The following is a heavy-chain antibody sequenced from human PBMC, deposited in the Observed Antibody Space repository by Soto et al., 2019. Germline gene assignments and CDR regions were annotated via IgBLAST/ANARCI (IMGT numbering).Heavy chain of an antibody. CDR1: GYTFPSYG. CDR2: ISAYNGNT. J-gene: IGHJ3*02. V-gene: IGHV1-18*01. Sequence: QVQLVQSGAEVKKPGASVKVSCKASGYTFPSYGISWVRQAPGQGLAWMGWISAYNGNTNYAQKLQGRVTMTTDTSTSTAYMGLRSLRSDDTAVYYCARSNADFWSGYYIGDAFDIWGQGTMVTVSS. D-gene: IGHD3-3*01. CDR3: ARSNADFWSGYYIGDAFDI.